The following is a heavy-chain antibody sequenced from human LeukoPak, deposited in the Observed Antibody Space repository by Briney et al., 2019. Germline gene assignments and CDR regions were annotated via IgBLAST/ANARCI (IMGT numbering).Heavy chain of an antibody. CDR2: INHSGST. CDR3: ASCSSGSWYFDY. CDR1: GGSFSGYY. J-gene: IGHJ4*02. D-gene: IGHD6-19*01. V-gene: IGHV4-34*01. Sequence: PSETLSPTCAVYGGSFSGYYWSWIRQPPGKGLEWIGEINHSGSTNYNPSLKSRVTISVDTSKNQFSLKLSSVTAADTAVYYCASCSSGSWYFDYWGQGTLVTVSS.